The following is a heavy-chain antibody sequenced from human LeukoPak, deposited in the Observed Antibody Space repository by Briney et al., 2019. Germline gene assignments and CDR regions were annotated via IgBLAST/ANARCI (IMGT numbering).Heavy chain of an antibody. D-gene: IGHD3-10*01. J-gene: IGHJ4*02. CDR3: ARVPAGSGSSKYGY. CDR2: ISYDGSNK. V-gene: IGHV3-30*04. CDR1: GFTFTTYA. Sequence: GGSLRLSCAASGFTFTTYALHWVRQAPGKGLEWVAVISYDGSNKYYADSVKGRFTISRDNSKNTLYLQMNSLRAEDTAVYYCARVPAGSGSSKYGYWGQGTLVTVSS.